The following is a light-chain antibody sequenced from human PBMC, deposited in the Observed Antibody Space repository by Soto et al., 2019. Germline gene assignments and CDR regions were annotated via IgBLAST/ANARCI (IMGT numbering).Light chain of an antibody. CDR1: QGISTY. CDR2: SKS. CDR3: QQGYNIVLT. Sequence: DIPMTQSPSSLSASVGDRVTITCRASQGISTYLNLYQQKPGKAPKLLIYSKSTLESGVPSRFSGSGGGTDFTLTISSLQLEDFATYYCQQGYNIVLTCGGGPKVEVK. J-gene: IGKJ4*01. V-gene: IGKV1-39*01.